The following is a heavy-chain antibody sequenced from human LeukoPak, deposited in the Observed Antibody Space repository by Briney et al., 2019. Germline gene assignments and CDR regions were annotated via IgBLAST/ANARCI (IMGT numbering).Heavy chain of an antibody. CDR2: IFYSGST. V-gene: IGHV4-39*07. D-gene: IGHD5-18*01. J-gene: IGHJ4*02. Sequence: PSETLSLTCTVSGGSISTSNYYWGWIRQPPGKGLEWIGNIFYSGSTYYSPSLKSRVTISVDTSKNQFSLKLNSVTAADTAVYYCARVGSGYSYGPFDYWGQGTLVTVSS. CDR3: ARVGSGYSYGPFDY. CDR1: GGSISTSNYY.